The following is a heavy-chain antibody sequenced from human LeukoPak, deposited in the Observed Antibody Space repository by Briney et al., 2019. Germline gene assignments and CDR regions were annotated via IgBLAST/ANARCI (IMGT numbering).Heavy chain of an antibody. D-gene: IGHD2-2*01. CDR1: GFTFSSYG. V-gene: IGHV3-30*02. J-gene: IGHJ4*02. Sequence: GGTLRLSCAASGFTFSSYGMHWVRQAPGKGLEWVAFIRYDGSNKYYADSVKGRFTISRDNSKNTLYLQMNSLRAEDTAVYYCAKEGIVVVPAAMPLSPDYWGQGTLVTVSS. CDR2: IRYDGSNK. CDR3: AKEGIVVVPAAMPLSPDY.